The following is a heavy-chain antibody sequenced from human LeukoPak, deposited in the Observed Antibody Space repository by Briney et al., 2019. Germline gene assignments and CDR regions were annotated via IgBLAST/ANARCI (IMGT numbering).Heavy chain of an antibody. V-gene: IGHV2-5*02. CDR3: AHSVIAAGFDY. Sequence: AGPTLVNATQTLTLTCTSSGFSLSTSGVGVGWIRQPPGKALERLALIYSDDAQRYRPSLKSRLTITKDTSKNQVVLTMTNMDPVDTATYYCAHSVIAAGFDYWGQGTLVTVSS. J-gene: IGHJ4*02. CDR2: IYSDDAQ. CDR1: GFSLSTSGVG. D-gene: IGHD6-13*01.